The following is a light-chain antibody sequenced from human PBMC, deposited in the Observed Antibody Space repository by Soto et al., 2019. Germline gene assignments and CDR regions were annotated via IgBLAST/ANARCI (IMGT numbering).Light chain of an antibody. CDR3: VLYMGSGISV. CDR2: STN. Sequence: QAVVTQEPSFSVSPGRTVTLTCGLSSGSVSTSYYPSWYQQTPGQAPRTLIYSTNTRSSGVPDRFSGSILGNKAALTITGAQADDESDYYCVLYMGSGISVFDGGTQLTVL. CDR1: SGSVSTSYY. V-gene: IGLV8-61*01. J-gene: IGLJ2*01.